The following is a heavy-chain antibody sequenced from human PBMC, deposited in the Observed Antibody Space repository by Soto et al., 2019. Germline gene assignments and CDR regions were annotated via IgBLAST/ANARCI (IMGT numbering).Heavy chain of an antibody. Sequence: EVQLVESGGGLVQPGGSLRLSCAASGFTFRTYWLSWVRQVPGKGLEWVANINLDGSEKNYVDSVKGRFTISRDNAMNSLYLQMSSMRAEDTALYYCARDGSTSWYSYDYHGMDVWGQGTTVTVSS. CDR2: INLDGSEK. CDR1: GFTFRTYW. J-gene: IGHJ6*02. V-gene: IGHV3-7*05. D-gene: IGHD5-18*01. CDR3: ARDGSTSWYSYDYHGMDV.